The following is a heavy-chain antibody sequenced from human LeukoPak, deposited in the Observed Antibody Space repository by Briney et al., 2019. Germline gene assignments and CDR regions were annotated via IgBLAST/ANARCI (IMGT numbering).Heavy chain of an antibody. J-gene: IGHJ4*02. CDR2: IYFSGTT. D-gene: IGHD1-26*01. V-gene: IGHV4-39*01. Sequence: SETLSLTCIVSSGSISSSSCYWGWIRQPPGKGLEWIGSIYFSGTTYYSPSLKSRVTISVDTSKNHFSLKLSSVTAADTAVYYCARHPKKNGIVGATIYDWGQGTLVTVSS. CDR1: SGSISSSSCY. CDR3: ARHPKKNGIVGATIYD.